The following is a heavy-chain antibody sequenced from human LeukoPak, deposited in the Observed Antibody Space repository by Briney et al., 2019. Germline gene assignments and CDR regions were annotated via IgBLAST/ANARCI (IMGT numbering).Heavy chain of an antibody. CDR2: ISYDGINE. CDR3: VKASSGSYWGGYFDH. J-gene: IGHJ4*02. D-gene: IGHD1-26*01. Sequence: PGGSLRLSCAASGFTFSDYEMSWIRQAPGKGLEWVAVISYDGINEYYADSLKGRFTISRDSSGNTLYLQMNSLRIEDTAFYYCVKASSGSYWGGYFDHWGQGALVTVSS. V-gene: IGHV3-30*18. CDR1: GFTFSDYE.